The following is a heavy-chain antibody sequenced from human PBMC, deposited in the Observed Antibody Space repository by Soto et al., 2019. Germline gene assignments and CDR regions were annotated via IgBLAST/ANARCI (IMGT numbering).Heavy chain of an antibody. Sequence: SVKVSCKASGGTFSSYTISWVRQAPGQGLEWMGRIIPILGIANYAQKFQGRVTITADKSTSTAYMELSSLRSEDTAVYYCARARDPCGLYYYYMDVWGKGTTVTVSS. CDR2: IIPILGIA. D-gene: IGHD2-21*01. J-gene: IGHJ6*03. V-gene: IGHV1-69*02. CDR3: ARARDPCGLYYYYMDV. CDR1: GGTFSSYT.